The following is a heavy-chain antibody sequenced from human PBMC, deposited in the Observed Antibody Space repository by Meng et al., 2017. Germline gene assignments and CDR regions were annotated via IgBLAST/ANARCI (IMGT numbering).Heavy chain of an antibody. CDR1: GYTLTELS. J-gene: IGHJ5*02. Sequence: ASVKVSCKVSGYTLTELSMHWVRQAPGKGLEWMGGFDPEDGETIYAQKFQGRVTMTEDTSTDTAYMELSSLRSEDTAAYYCATQYSSSWHSRNNWFDPWGQGTLVTVSS. D-gene: IGHD6-13*01. V-gene: IGHV1-24*01. CDR2: FDPEDGET. CDR3: ATQYSSSWHSRNNWFDP.